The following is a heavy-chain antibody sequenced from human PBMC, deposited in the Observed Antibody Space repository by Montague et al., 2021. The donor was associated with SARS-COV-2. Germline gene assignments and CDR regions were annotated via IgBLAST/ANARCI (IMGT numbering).Heavy chain of an antibody. CDR3: ARGRGLYYGSSDGLYYMDV. Sequence: SETLSLTCAASGGSFSGFYWSWVRQSPGKGLEWIGDVNHSENTNYNPSLKGRVTISVDRSKNQFSLRLRSVTAADTAVYYCARGRGLYYGSSDGLYYMDVWGEGTTVTVSS. CDR2: VNHSENT. CDR1: GGSFSGFY. J-gene: IGHJ6*03. D-gene: IGHD2-15*01. V-gene: IGHV4-34*01.